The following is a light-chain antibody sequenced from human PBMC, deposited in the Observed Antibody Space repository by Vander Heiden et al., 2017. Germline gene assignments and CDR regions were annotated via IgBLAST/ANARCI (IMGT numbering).Light chain of an antibody. CDR1: SSNIGSNT. J-gene: IGLJ2*01. V-gene: IGLV1-44*01. CDR3: AAWDDSLNGVV. CDR2: SNN. Sequence: QSVLTHPPSASGTPGQRVTISCSGSSSNIGSNTVNWYQQLPGTAPKLLIYSNNQRPSGVPDRFSGSISGLQSEDEADYYCAAWDDSLNGVVFGGGTKLTVL.